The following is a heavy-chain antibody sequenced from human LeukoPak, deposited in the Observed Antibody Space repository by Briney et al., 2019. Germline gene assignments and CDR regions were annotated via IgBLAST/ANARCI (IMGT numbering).Heavy chain of an antibody. CDR2: ISYDGSNK. Sequence: PGGSLRLSCAASGFTFSSYGMHWVRQAPGKGLEWVAFISYDGSNKYYADSVKGRFTISRDNSKNTLYLQMNNLRADDTAVYYCAKARYDDEVMIAATDYWGQGTLVTVSS. CDR3: AKARYDDEVMIAATDY. V-gene: IGHV3-30*18. J-gene: IGHJ4*02. D-gene: IGHD2-15*01. CDR1: GFTFSSYG.